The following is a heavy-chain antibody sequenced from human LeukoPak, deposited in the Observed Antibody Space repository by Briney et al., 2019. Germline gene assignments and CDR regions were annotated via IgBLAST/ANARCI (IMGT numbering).Heavy chain of an antibody. D-gene: IGHD6-6*01. J-gene: IGHJ4*02. CDR1: GGSISSYY. CDR3: ARGQLVGDY. Sequence: SETLSPTCTVSGGSISSYYWSWIRQPPGKGLEWIGYIYYSGSTNYNPSLKSRVTISVDTSKNQFSLKLTSVTAADTAVYYCARGQLVGDYWGQGTLVTVSS. CDR2: IYYSGST. V-gene: IGHV4-59*01.